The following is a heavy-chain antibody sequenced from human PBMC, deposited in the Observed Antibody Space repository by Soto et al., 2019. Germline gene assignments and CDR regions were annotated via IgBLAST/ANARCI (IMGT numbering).Heavy chain of an antibody. CDR3: AITYSSYNLPACY. D-gene: IGHD6-6*01. CDR1: GFTFSSYA. J-gene: IGHJ4*02. CDR2: ISYDGSNK. Sequence: QVQLVESGGGVVQPGRSLRLSCAASGFTFSSYAMHWVRQAPGKGLEWVAVISYDGSNKYYADSVKGRFTISRDNSKNTLYLQMNSLRAEDTAVYYCAITYSSYNLPACYWGQGTLVTVSS. V-gene: IGHV3-30-3*01.